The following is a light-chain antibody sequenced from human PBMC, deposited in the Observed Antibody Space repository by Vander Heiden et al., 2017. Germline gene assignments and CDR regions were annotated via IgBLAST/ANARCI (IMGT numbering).Light chain of an antibody. CDR3: QQSYSTPYT. Sequence: DIQMTQSPPSLSASVGDRVTITCRASQSISSYLNWYQQKPGKAPKLLIYAASSLQSGVPSRFSGSGSGTDFTLTISSLQPEDFATYYCQQSYSTPYTFGQWTKLEIK. CDR1: QSISSY. CDR2: AAS. V-gene: IGKV1-39*01. J-gene: IGKJ2*01.